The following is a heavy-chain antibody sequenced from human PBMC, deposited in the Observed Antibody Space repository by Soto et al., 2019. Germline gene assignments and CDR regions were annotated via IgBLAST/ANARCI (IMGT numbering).Heavy chain of an antibody. D-gene: IGHD1-26*01. Sequence: GGSLRLSCAASVFTFGSYGMHCVRQAPGEGLEWVAVIWYDGSNKYYADSVKGRFTISRDNFKNTLYLQMNSLRAEDTAVYYCARDPDSGSYYVFAYRGQGTLVTVS. CDR1: VFTFGSYG. CDR2: IWYDGSNK. CDR3: ARDPDSGSYYVFAY. V-gene: IGHV3-33*01. J-gene: IGHJ4*02.